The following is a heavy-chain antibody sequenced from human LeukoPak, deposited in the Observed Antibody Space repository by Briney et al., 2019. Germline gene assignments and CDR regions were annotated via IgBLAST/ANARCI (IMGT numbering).Heavy chain of an antibody. CDR2: INPNSGGT. CDR1: GYTFTVYY. CDR3: ASEGVATTSFDY. D-gene: IGHD5-24*01. Sequence: ASVTVSFKASGYTFTVYYMHWVRQAPGQGHEWMGWINPNSGGTNYSQKFQGRVTITRDTSISTAYMELSRLRSDDTAVYYCASEGVATTSFDYWGQGTLVTVSS. V-gene: IGHV1-2*02. J-gene: IGHJ4*02.